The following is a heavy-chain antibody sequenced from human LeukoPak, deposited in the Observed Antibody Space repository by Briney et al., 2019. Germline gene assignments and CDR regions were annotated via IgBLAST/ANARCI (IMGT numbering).Heavy chain of an antibody. CDR1: GFTFSGSA. V-gene: IGHV3-73*01. Sequence: GGSLRLSCAASGFTFSGSAMHWVRQASGKGLEWVGRIRSKANSYATAYAASVKGRFTISRDDSKNTAYLQMNSLRAEDTAVYYCAKDGSRWPIDYWGQGTLVTVSS. D-gene: IGHD5-24*01. CDR3: AKDGSRWPIDY. CDR2: IRSKANSYAT. J-gene: IGHJ4*02.